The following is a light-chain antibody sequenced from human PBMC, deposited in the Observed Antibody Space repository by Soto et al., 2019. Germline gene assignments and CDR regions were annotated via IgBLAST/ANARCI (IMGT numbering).Light chain of an antibody. Sequence: DIPVTQSPSTLSASVGDRVTITCRASQSISSWLAWYQQKPGRAPKLLIYDASSLESGVPSRFSGSGSGTEFTLTISSLQPDDFATYYCQQYNSYPYTFGQGTKLEIK. CDR2: DAS. J-gene: IGKJ2*01. CDR3: QQYNSYPYT. V-gene: IGKV1-5*01. CDR1: QSISSW.